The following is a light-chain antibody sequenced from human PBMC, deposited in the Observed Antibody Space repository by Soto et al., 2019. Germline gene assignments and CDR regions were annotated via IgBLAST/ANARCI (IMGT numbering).Light chain of an antibody. V-gene: IGLV2-11*01. CDR2: DVS. Sequence: QSALTQPASVSGSPGQSITISCSGTSSDIGSYNHVAWYQQFPGKSPKLMIYDVSKRPSGVPDRFSGSKSGNTASLTISGLQAEDEADYYCCSYAGSYTVVFGGGTKVTVL. CDR3: CSYAGSYTVV. J-gene: IGLJ2*01. CDR1: SSDIGSYNH.